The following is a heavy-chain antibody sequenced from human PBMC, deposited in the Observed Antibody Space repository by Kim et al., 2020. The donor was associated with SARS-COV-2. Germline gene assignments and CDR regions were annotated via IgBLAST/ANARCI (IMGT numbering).Heavy chain of an antibody. CDR1: GFTFGTYG. CDR3: VRDVGYNSGYGLDV. J-gene: IGHJ6*02. D-gene: IGHD6-19*01. V-gene: IGHV3-33*08. Sequence: GGSLRLSCAASGFTFGTYGMHWVRQAPGKGLEWVALICHDASKRYYEDSVKGRFTISRDNSKNTLYLQMNSLRAEDTAVYYCVRDVGYNSGYGLDVWGQGTTVIVSS. CDR2: ICHDASKR.